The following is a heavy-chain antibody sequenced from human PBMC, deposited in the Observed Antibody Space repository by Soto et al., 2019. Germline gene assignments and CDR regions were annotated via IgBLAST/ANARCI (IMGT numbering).Heavy chain of an antibody. D-gene: IGHD3-16*01. V-gene: IGHV3-30*18. CDR2: ISYDGRYK. Sequence: QVQLVESGGGVIQPGRSLRLSCAASGLTFSTYGMHWVRQAPGKGLEWVGLISYDGRYKYYPDSVKGRFTISRDNSKNTLYLQMNSLRSEDTAVYYYGKYPTYDRRGYYFYYGPDVWGQGTTVTVSS. CDR1: GLTFSTYG. J-gene: IGHJ6*02. CDR3: GKYPTYDRRGYYFYYGPDV.